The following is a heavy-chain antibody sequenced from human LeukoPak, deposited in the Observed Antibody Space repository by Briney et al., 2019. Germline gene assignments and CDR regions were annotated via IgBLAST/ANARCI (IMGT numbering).Heavy chain of an antibody. Sequence: KSSETLSLTCAVSGGSISSGGYSWSWIRQPPGKGLERIGYIYHSGSTYYNPSLKSRVTISVDRSKNQFSLKLSSVTAADTAVYYCARGRLFGGIDYWGQGTLVTVSS. D-gene: IGHD3-3*01. J-gene: IGHJ4*02. CDR2: IYHSGST. CDR3: ARGRLFGGIDY. CDR1: GGSISSGGYS. V-gene: IGHV4-30-2*01.